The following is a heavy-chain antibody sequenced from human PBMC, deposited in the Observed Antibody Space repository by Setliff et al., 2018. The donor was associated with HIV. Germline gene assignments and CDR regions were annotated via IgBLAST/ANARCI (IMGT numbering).Heavy chain of an antibody. D-gene: IGHD2-15*01. Sequence: PGGSLRLSCAVSGFTLSNYALSWVRLSPEKGLEWVSTISGSGRSTYYADSVKGRFTVSRDNSKNKLFLQMNTLRAEDTAVYYCVKIHLTGVVTSPYYFDSWGQGTLVTVSS. CDR3: VKIHLTGVVTSPYYFDS. V-gene: IGHV3-23*01. CDR1: GFTLSNYA. J-gene: IGHJ4*02. CDR2: ISGSGRST.